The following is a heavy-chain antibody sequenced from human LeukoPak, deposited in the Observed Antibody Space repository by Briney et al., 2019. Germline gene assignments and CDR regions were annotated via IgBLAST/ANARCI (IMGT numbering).Heavy chain of an antibody. CDR2: VRYDASNK. D-gene: IGHD2-15*01. J-gene: IGHJ4*02. V-gene: IGHV3-30*02. CDR3: ARARTEYCSGGSCQHFDY. CDR1: GFTFSGYG. Sequence: GGSLRLSCAASGFTFSGYGMHWVRQAPGKGLEWVAFVRYDASNKYYADSVKGRFTVSRDNSKNMLYLQMNSLRAEDTAVYYCARARTEYCSGGSCQHFDYWGQGTLVTVSS.